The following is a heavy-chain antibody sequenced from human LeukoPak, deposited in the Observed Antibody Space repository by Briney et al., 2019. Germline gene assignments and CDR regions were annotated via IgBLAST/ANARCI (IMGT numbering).Heavy chain of an antibody. V-gene: IGHV3-11*04. J-gene: IGHJ4*02. D-gene: IGHD1-26*01. CDR1: GFTFGDYY. Sequence: PGGSLRLSCAASGFTFGDYYMSWIRQAPGKGLEWVSYISSSGTTIHYADSVKGRFTISRDNAKNSLYLQMNALRAEDTAVCYCARVRGSYCSDYWGQGTLVTVSS. CDR3: ARVRGSYCSDY. CDR2: ISSSGTTI.